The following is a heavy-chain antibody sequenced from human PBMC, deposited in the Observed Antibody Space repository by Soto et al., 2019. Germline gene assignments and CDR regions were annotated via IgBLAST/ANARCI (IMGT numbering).Heavy chain of an antibody. CDR2: ISSSSSTI. D-gene: IGHD2-8*01. CDR3: ARYIVLMVYAVSDYYGMDV. Sequence: PGGSLRLSCAASGFTFSSYSMNWVRQAPGKGLEWVSYISSSSSTIYYADSVKGRFTISRDNAKNSLYLQMNSLRDEGTAVYYCARYIVLMVYAVSDYYGMDVWGQGTTVTVSS. CDR1: GFTFSSYS. V-gene: IGHV3-48*02. J-gene: IGHJ6*02.